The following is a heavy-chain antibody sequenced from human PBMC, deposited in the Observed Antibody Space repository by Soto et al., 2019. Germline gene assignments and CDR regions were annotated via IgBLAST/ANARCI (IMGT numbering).Heavy chain of an antibody. CDR1: GYTFTSYG. D-gene: IGHD2-15*01. CDR2: ISAYNGIT. J-gene: IGHJ5*02. CDR3: ARVPGCSGGSCYSNWFDP. V-gene: IGHV1-18*01. Sequence: QVQLLQSGAEVKKPGASVKVSCKASGYTFTSYGISWVRQAPGQGLEWMGWISAYNGITNYAQKLQGRVTMTTYTSTSTAYMELRSLRSDDTALYYCARVPGCSGGSCYSNWFDPWGQGTLVTVSS.